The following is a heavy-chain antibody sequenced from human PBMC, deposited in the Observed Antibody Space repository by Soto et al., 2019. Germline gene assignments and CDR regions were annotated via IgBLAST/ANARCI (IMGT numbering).Heavy chain of an antibody. V-gene: IGHV3-7*01. Sequence: GGSLRLSCAASGFTFSSYWMSWVRQAPGKGLEWVANIKQDGSEKYYVDSVKGRFTISRDNAKNSLYLQMNSLRAEDTAVYYCARVPNEGEGYYFDYWGQGTLVTVSS. D-gene: IGHD3-10*01. J-gene: IGHJ4*02. CDR3: ARVPNEGEGYYFDY. CDR2: IKQDGSEK. CDR1: GFTFSSYW.